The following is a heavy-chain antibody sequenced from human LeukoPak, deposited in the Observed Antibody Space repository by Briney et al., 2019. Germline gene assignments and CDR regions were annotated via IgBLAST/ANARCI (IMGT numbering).Heavy chain of an antibody. J-gene: IGHJ4*02. Sequence: PGGSLRLSCAASGFTFRSYAMHWVRQAPGKGLEWVAVISYGGSNKYYADSVKGRFTISRDNSKNTLYLQMNSLRAEDTAVYYCARDRSSDYFDYWGQGTLVTVSS. CDR2: ISYGGSNK. CDR3: ARDRSSDYFDY. V-gene: IGHV3-30-3*01. CDR1: GFTFRSYA. D-gene: IGHD2-2*01.